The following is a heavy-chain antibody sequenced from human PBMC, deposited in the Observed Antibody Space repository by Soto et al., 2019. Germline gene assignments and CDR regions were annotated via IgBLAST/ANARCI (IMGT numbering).Heavy chain of an antibody. V-gene: IGHV4-39*01. D-gene: IGHD3-22*01. CDR2: IYYSGST. Sequence: SETLSLTCTVSGGSISSSSYYWGWIRQPPGKGLEWIGSIYYSGSTYYNPSLKSRVTISVDTSKNQFSLKLSSVTAADTAVYYCATNRNPSYYDSRTNWFDPWGQGTLVTVSS. CDR1: GGSISSSSYY. J-gene: IGHJ5*02. CDR3: ATNRNPSYYDSRTNWFDP.